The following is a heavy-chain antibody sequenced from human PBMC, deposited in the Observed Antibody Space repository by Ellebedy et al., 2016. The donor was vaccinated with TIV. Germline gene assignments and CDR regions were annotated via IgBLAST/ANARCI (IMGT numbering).Heavy chain of an antibody. Sequence: GGSLRLSXAASAFTFSNSWMNWVRQPPGKGLEWVANINPDGSAKSYVDSVKGRFTISRDNARNSLYLEMSSLRVEDTAVYYCAGWGSSQDWGQGALVAVSS. CDR2: INPDGSAK. D-gene: IGHD3-16*01. CDR3: AGWGSSQD. J-gene: IGHJ4*02. V-gene: IGHV3-7*01. CDR1: AFTFSNSW.